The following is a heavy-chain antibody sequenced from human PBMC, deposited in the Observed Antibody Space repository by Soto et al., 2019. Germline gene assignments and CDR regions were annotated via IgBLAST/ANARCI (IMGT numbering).Heavy chain of an antibody. CDR1: GYIFTSYY. Sequence: QVQLVQSGAEVEKPGASVKISCKASGYIFTSYYIHWVRQAPGEGLEWMGMIDVQNGNTNDAQNFRARVSMTRETSTSTVYMEVFSLRCEDTAVYFCAGESPGATAGFEYRGHGTVVTVS. CDR2: IDVQNGNT. J-gene: IGHJ4*01. V-gene: IGHV1-46*01. D-gene: IGHD6-25*01. CDR3: AGESPGATAGFEY.